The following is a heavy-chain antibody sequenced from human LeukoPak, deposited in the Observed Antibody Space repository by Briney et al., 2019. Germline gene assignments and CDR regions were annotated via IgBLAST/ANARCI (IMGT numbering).Heavy chain of an antibody. J-gene: IGHJ4*02. CDR3: ASLASVGGLFDY. D-gene: IGHD3-16*01. Sequence: GGSLRLSCAASGFTFGSYSMNWVRQAPGKGLEWVSSISSSSSYIYYADSVKGRFTISRDNAKNSLYLQMNSLRAEDTAVYYCASLASVGGLFDYWGQGTLVTVSS. CDR1: GFTFGSYS. CDR2: ISSSSSYI. V-gene: IGHV3-21*01.